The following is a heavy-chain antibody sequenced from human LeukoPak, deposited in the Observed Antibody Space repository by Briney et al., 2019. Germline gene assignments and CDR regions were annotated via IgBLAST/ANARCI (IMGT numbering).Heavy chain of an antibody. CDR2: IKQDGSEK. Sequence: GSLRLSCTACGFTFSNYWMTWVRQAPGKGLEWVASIKQDGSEKQYVGSVRGRFTISRDNAKNVLDLQMDSLTAEDTALYYCAKDIHYFQSAYWGQGTLVTVSS. J-gene: IGHJ4*02. CDR3: AKDIHYFQSAY. V-gene: IGHV3-7*01. CDR1: GFTFSNYW. D-gene: IGHD3-10*01.